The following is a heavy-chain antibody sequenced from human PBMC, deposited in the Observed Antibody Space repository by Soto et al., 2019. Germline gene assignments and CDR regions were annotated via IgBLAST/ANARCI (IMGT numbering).Heavy chain of an antibody. CDR2: ISGSGGST. CDR3: AKDQGSSWYEIDY. D-gene: IGHD6-13*01. Sequence: PGGSLRLSCAASGFTFSNYAVTWVRQAPGKGLEWVSTISGSGGSTYYADSVKGRFTISRDNSKNTLYLQMNSLRAEDTAVYYCAKDQGSSWYEIDYWGQRTLVTVSS. V-gene: IGHV3-23*01. CDR1: GFTFSNYA. J-gene: IGHJ4*02.